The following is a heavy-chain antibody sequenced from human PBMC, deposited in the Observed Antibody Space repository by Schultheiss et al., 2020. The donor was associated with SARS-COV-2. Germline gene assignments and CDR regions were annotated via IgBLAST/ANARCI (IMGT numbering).Heavy chain of an antibody. Sequence: GGSLRLSCTASGFTFGDYAMSWFRQAPGKGLEWVGFIRSKAYGGTTEYAASVKGRFTISRDNSKRIAYLQMNSLKTEDTAVYYCTRDRDYGDYDFFSRVDYYYYMDVWGKGTTVTVSS. CDR2: IRSKAYGGTT. V-gene: IGHV3-49*03. D-gene: IGHD4-17*01. CDR3: TRDRDYGDYDFFSRVDYYYYMDV. CDR1: GFTFGDYA. J-gene: IGHJ6*03.